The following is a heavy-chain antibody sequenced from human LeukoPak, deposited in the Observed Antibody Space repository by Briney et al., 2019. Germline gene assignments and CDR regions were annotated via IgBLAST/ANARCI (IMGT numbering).Heavy chain of an antibody. CDR3: AADRLLWFGELPIHGMDV. J-gene: IGHJ6*04. CDR2: IFVGSGNI. D-gene: IGHD3-10*01. V-gene: IGHV1-58*01. CDR1: GFTFTSSA. Sequence: TSVKVSCKASGFTFTSSAVQWVRQARGQRLEWMGWIFVGSGNINYAQKFQERVTITRDISTSTAYMELSSLRSEDTAVYYCAADRLLWFGELPIHGMDVWGKGTTVTVSS.